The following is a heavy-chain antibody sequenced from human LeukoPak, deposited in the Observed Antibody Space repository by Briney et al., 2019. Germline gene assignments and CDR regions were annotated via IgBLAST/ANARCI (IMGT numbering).Heavy chain of an antibody. J-gene: IGHJ3*02. V-gene: IGHV3-74*01. Sequence: PGGSLRLSCAASGFTFSSYWMHWVRQAPGKGLVWVSLINLDGSSTSYADSVKGRFTIARDDARKTLYLQTNSLRAEDTAVYYCLTIVETTFDAFDIWGQGTMVTVSS. D-gene: IGHD2/OR15-2a*01. CDR3: LTIVETTFDAFDI. CDR1: GFTFSSYW. CDR2: INLDGSST.